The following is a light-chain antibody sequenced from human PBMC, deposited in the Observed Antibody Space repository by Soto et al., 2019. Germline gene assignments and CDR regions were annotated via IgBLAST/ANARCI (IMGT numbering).Light chain of an antibody. CDR1: QSIGSW. Sequence: DVQMTQSPSTLSASIGDRVTITCRASQSIGSWLAWYQQKPGKAPKLLIYDASSLESGVPSRFSGSGSGTEFTLTISSLHPDDFATYYCQQYNSYSQTFGQGTKVDNK. CDR2: DAS. V-gene: IGKV1-5*01. J-gene: IGKJ1*01. CDR3: QQYNSYSQT.